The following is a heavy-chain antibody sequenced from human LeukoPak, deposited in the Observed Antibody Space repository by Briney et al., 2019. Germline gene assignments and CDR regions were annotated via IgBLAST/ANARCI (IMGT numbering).Heavy chain of an antibody. Sequence: GGSLRLSCAASGFTFSRYTMKWVRQSPGKGLEYVSSISSDSSSMYYADSVKGRFTISRDNAKSSMWLQMNSLRDEDTAVYYCARDQTPFYWGQGSLVTVSS. CDR3: ARDQTPFY. J-gene: IGHJ4*02. CDR1: GFTFSRYT. D-gene: IGHD2-15*01. V-gene: IGHV3-21*01. CDR2: ISSDSSSM.